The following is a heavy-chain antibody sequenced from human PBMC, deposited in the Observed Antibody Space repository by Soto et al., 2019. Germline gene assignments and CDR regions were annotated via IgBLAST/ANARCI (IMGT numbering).Heavy chain of an antibody. CDR1: GFTFNNYV. J-gene: IGHJ4*02. CDR2: ISGTGGST. V-gene: IGHV3-23*01. CDR3: AKDRLGGNFDY. Sequence: PGGSLRLSCAASGFTFNNYVMNWVRQAPGKGLEWVATISGTGGSTYYADTVKGRFTISRDNSKNTLYLQMNSLRVEDTAVYYCAKDRLGGNFDYWGQGTQVTVSS.